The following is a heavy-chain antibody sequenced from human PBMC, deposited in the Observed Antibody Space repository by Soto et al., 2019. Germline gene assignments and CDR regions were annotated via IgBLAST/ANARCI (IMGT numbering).Heavy chain of an antibody. J-gene: IGHJ6*02. V-gene: IGHV3-48*03. D-gene: IGHD6-6*01. CDR2: ISSSGSTI. CDR3: ARVGYSSSSIPYYYYGMDV. CDR1: GFTFSSYE. Sequence: EVQLVESGGGLVQPGGSLRLSCAASGFTFSSYEMNWVRQAPGKGLEWVSYISSSGSTIYYADSVKGRFTISRDNAKNSMYLQMNSLRAEDTAVYYCARVGYSSSSIPYYYYGMDVWGQGTTVTVSS.